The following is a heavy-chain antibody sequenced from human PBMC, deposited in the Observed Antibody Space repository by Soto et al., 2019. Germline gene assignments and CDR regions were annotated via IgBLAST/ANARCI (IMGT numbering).Heavy chain of an antibody. D-gene: IGHD3-3*01. J-gene: IGHJ3*02. CDR1: GYPVTAYY. CDR2: INPATGAA. CDR3: ARGGGVGVAGSAAFDM. V-gene: IGHV1-2*02. Sequence: QLHLVQSGAVVKKPGASVTVSCSASGYPVTAYYMHWVRQAPGRGLEWMGGINPATGAAKYTQTFQGRGPLARDAATSTVFMELGGLTSEGPAVFYCARGGGVGVAGSAAFDMWGQGTLVTVSS.